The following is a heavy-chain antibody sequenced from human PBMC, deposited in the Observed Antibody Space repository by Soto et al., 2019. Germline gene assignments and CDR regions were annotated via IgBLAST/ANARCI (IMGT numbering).Heavy chain of an antibody. CDR3: ARDAGTLTGYAFDI. J-gene: IGHJ3*02. V-gene: IGHV4-59*01. Sequence: PSETLSLTCTVSGGSISSYYWSWIRQPPGNGLEWIGYIYYSGSTNYNPSLKSRVTISVDTSKNQFSLKLSSVTAADTAVYYCARDAGTLTGYAFDIWGQGTMVTVSS. CDR2: IYYSGST. CDR1: GGSISSYY. D-gene: IGHD3-9*01.